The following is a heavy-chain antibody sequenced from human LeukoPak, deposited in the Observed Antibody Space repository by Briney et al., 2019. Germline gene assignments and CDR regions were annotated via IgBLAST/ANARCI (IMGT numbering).Heavy chain of an antibody. CDR2: INHSGST. J-gene: IGHJ5*02. D-gene: IGHD6-19*01. Sequence: GSLRLSCAASGFNFDDYVMTWVRQAPGKGLEWIGEINHSGSTNYNPSLKSRVTISVDTSKNQFSLKLSSVTAADTAVYYCARARSGRFDPWGQGTLVTVSS. V-gene: IGHV4-34*01. CDR1: GFNFDDYV. CDR3: ARARSGRFDP.